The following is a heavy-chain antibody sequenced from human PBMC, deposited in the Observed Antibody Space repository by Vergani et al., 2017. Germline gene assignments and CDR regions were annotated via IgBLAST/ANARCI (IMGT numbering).Heavy chain of an antibody. D-gene: IGHD3-22*01. CDR2: IYSGCST. J-gene: IGHJ4*02. CDR3: ARRYYYDSSGYYYDY. CDR1: GFTVSSNY. V-gene: IGHV3-53*02. Sequence: EVQLVETGGGLIQPGGSLRLSCAASGFTVSSNYMSWVRQAPGKGLEWVSVIYSGCSTYYADSVKGRFTISRDNAKNTLYLQMNSLRAEDTAVYYCARRYYYDSSGYYYDYWGQGTLVTVSS.